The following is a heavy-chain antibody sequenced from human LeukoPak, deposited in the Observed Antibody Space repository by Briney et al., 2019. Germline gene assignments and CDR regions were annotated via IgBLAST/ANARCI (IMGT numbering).Heavy chain of an antibody. D-gene: IGHD3-10*01. J-gene: IGHJ4*02. V-gene: IGHV3-23*01. CDR1: GFTFSKYA. CDR3: AKMSGDMAAPFDF. CDR2: ISGIGDRT. Sequence: GGSLRLPCAASGFTFSKYAMSWVRQAPGQGLEWVTGISGIGDRTKYADSVKGRIDISRDNSKSTLFLQMDSLRAEDTAIYYCAKMSGDMAAPFDFWGQGTLVTVSS.